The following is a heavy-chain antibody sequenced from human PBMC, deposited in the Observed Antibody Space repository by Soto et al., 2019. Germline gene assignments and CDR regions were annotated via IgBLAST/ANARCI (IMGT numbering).Heavy chain of an antibody. CDR2: VYHNGGA. J-gene: IGHJ5*01. D-gene: IGHD2-21*01. CDR3: GRVVEGATRHTDPDS. Sequence: SETLSLTCTVSGVSIHNSHSFWAWIRQPPGKGLQFIASVYHNGGAHYNSSLKSRVTISVDTANNQVSLRMRSLTAADTAFYYCGRVVEGATRHTDPDSWGQGVLVTVSS. V-gene: IGHV4-39*01. CDR1: GVSIHNSHSF.